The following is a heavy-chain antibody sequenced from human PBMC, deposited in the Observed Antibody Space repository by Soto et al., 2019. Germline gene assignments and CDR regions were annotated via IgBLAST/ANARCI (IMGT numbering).Heavy chain of an antibody. D-gene: IGHD4-4*01. CDR1: GFSFSGYG. Sequence: QVQLVESGGGVVQPGRSLRLSCAASGFSFSGYGMHWVRQAPGKGLEWVAVISYDGGNKYYADSVKGRFTISRDNSKNTLFRQMNSLRTEDTAVYYCAKSLLFYGGSNDDYWGQGTLVTVSS. V-gene: IGHV3-30*18. CDR2: ISYDGGNK. J-gene: IGHJ4*02. CDR3: AKSLLFYGGSNDDY.